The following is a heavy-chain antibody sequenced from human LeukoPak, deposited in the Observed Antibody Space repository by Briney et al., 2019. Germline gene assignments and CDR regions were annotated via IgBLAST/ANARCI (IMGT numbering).Heavy chain of an antibody. J-gene: IGHJ6*02. CDR2: ISGSGGST. CDR3: AIKGHGDSSYGMDV. Sequence: PGGSLRLSCAASGFTFSSYAMSWVRQAPGKGLEWVSAISGSGGSTYYADSVKGRFTISRDNSKNTLYLQMNSLRAEDTAVYYCAIKGHGDSSYGMDVWGQGTTVTVSS. V-gene: IGHV3-23*01. CDR1: GFTFSSYA. D-gene: IGHD3-10*01.